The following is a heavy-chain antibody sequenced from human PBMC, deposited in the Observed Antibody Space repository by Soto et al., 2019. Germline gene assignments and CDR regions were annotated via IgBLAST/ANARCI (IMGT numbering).Heavy chain of an antibody. V-gene: IGHV1-3*01. J-gene: IGHJ4*02. CDR2: INAGNGNT. Sequence: QVXLVXXXXXXXKPGXXVKVSCKASGYTFTSYAMHWVRQAPGQRLEWMGWINAGNGNTKYSQKFQGRVTITRDTSASTAYMELSSLRSEDTAVYYCARSIVVVTALDYWGKGTLVTVSS. CDR1: GYTFTSYA. D-gene: IGHD2-21*02. CDR3: ARSIVVVTALDY.